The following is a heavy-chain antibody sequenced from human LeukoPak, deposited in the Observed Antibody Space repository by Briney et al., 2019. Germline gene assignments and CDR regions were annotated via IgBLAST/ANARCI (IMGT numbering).Heavy chain of an antibody. Sequence: SETLSLTCTVSGGSISSYYWSWIRQPPGKGLEWIGYIYTSGSTNYNPSLKSRVTMSVDTSKNQFSLKLSSVTAADTAVYYCARGSTVDFDYWGQGTLVTVSS. CDR3: ARGSTVDFDY. CDR1: GGSISSYY. V-gene: IGHV4-4*09. CDR2: IYTSGST. D-gene: IGHD4-23*01. J-gene: IGHJ4*02.